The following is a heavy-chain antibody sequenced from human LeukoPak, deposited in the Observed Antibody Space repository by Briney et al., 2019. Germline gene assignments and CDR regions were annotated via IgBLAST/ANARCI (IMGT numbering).Heavy chain of an antibody. V-gene: IGHV3-53*01. CDR1: GFIFSSNY. CDR2: IFSSGST. CDR3: AREGYTNGWYRN. Sequence: GGSLRLSCAASGFIFSSNYMSRVRQAPGKGLEWVSVIFSSGSTYYADSVKGRFTISRDNSKNTLYLQMNSLRAEDTAVYFCAREGYTNGWYRNWGQGTLVTVSS. D-gene: IGHD6-19*01. J-gene: IGHJ4*02.